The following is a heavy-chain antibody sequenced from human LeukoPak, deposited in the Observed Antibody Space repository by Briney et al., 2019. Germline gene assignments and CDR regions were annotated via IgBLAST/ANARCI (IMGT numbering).Heavy chain of an antibody. J-gene: IGHJ5*02. D-gene: IGHD2-8*01. Sequence: SEALSLTCTVSGGSISSHYWSWIRQPPGKGLEWIGYIYYSGTTNYNPSLKSRVTFSVDTSKNQFSLKLSSVTAADTAVYYCASLVLMVYARGDWFDPWGQGTLVTVSS. CDR3: ASLVLMVYARGDWFDP. V-gene: IGHV4-59*08. CDR2: IYYSGTT. CDR1: GGSISSHY.